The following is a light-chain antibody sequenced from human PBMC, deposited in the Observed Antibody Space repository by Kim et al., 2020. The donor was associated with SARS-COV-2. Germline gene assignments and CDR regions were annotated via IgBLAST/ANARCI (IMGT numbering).Light chain of an antibody. CDR2: GAS. CDR1: ESISNY. CDR3: QQSYGVPRT. J-gene: IGKJ1*01. V-gene: IGKV1-39*01. Sequence: DIQMTQSPSSLSASIGDRVTITCRASESISNYLNWYQQKPVRAPNLLIYGASTLHSWVPSRFSGSGSGTDFTLTINSLQPEDFASYYCQQSYGVPRTFGQGTKVDIK.